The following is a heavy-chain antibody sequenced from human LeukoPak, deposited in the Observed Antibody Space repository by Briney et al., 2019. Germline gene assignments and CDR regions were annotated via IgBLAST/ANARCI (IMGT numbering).Heavy chain of an antibody. V-gene: IGHV5-51*01. J-gene: IGHJ4*02. CDR1: GYSFTGYW. D-gene: IGHD3-22*01. CDR3: ARRGTYYYDSSGYSDY. Sequence: GESLKISCKGSGYSFTGYWIGWVRQMPGKGLEWMGIIYPGDSDTRYSPSFQGQVTISADKSISTAYLQWSSLKASDTAMYYCARRGTYYYDSSGYSDYWGQGTLVTVSS. CDR2: IYPGDSDT.